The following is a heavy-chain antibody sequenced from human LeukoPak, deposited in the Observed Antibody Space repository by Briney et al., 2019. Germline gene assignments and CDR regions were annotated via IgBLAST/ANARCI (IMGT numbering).Heavy chain of an antibody. CDR1: GFTFSSYG. D-gene: IGHD2-15*01. J-gene: IGHJ5*02. Sequence: GALRLSCAASGFTFSSYGMHWVRQAPGKGLEWVAVIWYDGSNKYYADSVKGRFTISRDNSKNTLYLQMNSLRAEDTAVYYCARDGERYCSGGSCYWFDPWGQGTLVTVSS. CDR3: ARDGERYCSGGSCYWFDP. CDR2: IWYDGSNK. V-gene: IGHV3-33*01.